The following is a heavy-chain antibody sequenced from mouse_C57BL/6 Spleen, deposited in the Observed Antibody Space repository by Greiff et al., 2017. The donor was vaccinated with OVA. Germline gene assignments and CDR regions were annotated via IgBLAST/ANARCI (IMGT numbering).Heavy chain of an antibody. CDR1: GYTFTSYW. J-gene: IGHJ4*01. V-gene: IGHV1-59*01. D-gene: IGHD4-1*01. CDR2: IDPSDSYT. Sequence: QVQLQQPGAELVRPGTSVKLSCKASGYTFTSYWMHWVKQRPGQGLEWIGVIDPSDSYTNYNQKFKGKATLTVDTSSSTAYMQLSSLTSEDSAVYYCARLTGTPYYAMDYWGQGTSVTVSS. CDR3: ARLTGTPYYAMDY.